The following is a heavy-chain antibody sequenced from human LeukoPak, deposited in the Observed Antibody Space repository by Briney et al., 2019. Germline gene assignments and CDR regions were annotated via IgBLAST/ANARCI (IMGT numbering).Heavy chain of an antibody. D-gene: IGHD1-14*01. V-gene: IGHV3-23*01. CDR2: ISPIGSRT. CDR3: AKASTVLKPIDS. J-gene: IGHJ4*02. Sequence: HPGASLRLSCAASGFTFSTYAMNWVRQPPGKGLEWVSAISPIGSRTYYADSVKGRFTISRDNSKNTLYLQMNSLRAGDTAIYYCAKASTVLKPIDSWGQGTLVTVSS. CDR1: GFTFSTYA.